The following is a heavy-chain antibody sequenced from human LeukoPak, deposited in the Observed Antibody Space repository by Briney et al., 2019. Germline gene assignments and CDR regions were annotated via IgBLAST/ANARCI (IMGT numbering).Heavy chain of an antibody. J-gene: IGHJ6*02. CDR2: ISYDGSNK. D-gene: IGHD3-3*01. CDR1: GFTFSSYG. V-gene: IGHV3-30*18. CDR3: AKDGYYDFWSGLTGHNRYYGMDV. Sequence: GGSLRLSCAASGFTFSSYGMHWVRQAPGKGLEWVAVISYDGSNKYYADSVEGRFTISRDNSKNTLYLQMNSLRAEDTAVYYCAKDGYYDFWSGLTGHNRYYGMDVWGQGTTVTVSS.